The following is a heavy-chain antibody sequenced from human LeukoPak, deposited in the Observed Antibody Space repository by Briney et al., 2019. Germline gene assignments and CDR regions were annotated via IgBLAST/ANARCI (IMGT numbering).Heavy chain of an antibody. CDR3: AKDGSAYTGSYIDY. CDR1: GFSFSDHG. CDR2: IWYDGSSK. V-gene: IGHV3-33*06. D-gene: IGHD1-26*01. Sequence: GGSLRLSCAASGFSFSDHGMHWVRQAPGKGLEWVAVIWYDGSSKYYADSVKGRFTISRDNSKNTLYLEMNRLRAEDTALYYCAKDGSAYTGSYIDYWGQGTLVTVSS. J-gene: IGHJ4*02.